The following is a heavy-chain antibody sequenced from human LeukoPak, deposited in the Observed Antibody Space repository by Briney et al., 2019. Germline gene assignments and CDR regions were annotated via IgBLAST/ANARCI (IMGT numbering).Heavy chain of an antibody. Sequence: GASVKVSCKASGGTFSSYAISWVRQAPGQGLESMGRIIPILDIATYAPKFRGRVTITADKSTSTAYMELSSLSSDDTAVYYCARGYSYGYGPLDYWGQGTLVTVSS. CDR3: ARGYSYGYGPLDY. CDR2: IIPILDIA. CDR1: GGTFSSYA. D-gene: IGHD5-18*01. J-gene: IGHJ4*02. V-gene: IGHV1-69*04.